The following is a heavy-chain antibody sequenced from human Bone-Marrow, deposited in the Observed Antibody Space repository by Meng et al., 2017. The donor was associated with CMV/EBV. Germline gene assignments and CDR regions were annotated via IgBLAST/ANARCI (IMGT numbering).Heavy chain of an antibody. V-gene: IGHV3-7*01. CDR2: INEDGTDK. Sequence: GGSLRLSCAASGFTLTRNWMTWVRQAPGKGLEWVANINEDGTDKNYLDSVKGRFTISRDNVKKSVYLQMNSLRAEDTAVYYCARDPVRWNDDLSFDYWGQGTLVTVSS. D-gene: IGHD1-1*01. J-gene: IGHJ4*02. CDR3: ARDPVRWNDDLSFDY. CDR1: GFTLTRNW.